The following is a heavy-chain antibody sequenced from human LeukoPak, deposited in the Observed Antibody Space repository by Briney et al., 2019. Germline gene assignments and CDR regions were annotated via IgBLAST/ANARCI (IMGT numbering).Heavy chain of an antibody. V-gene: IGHV2-70*11. CDR2: IDWDDDK. J-gene: IGHJ6*02. CDR1: GFSLSTSGMC. D-gene: IGHD3-10*01. Sequence: SGPALVKPTQTLTLTCTFSGFSLSTSGMCVSWIRQPPGKALEWLARIDWDDDKYYSTSLKTRLTISKDTSKNQVVLTMTNMDPVDTATYYCARIREIWFGESAGMDVWGQGTTVTVSS. CDR3: ARIREIWFGESAGMDV.